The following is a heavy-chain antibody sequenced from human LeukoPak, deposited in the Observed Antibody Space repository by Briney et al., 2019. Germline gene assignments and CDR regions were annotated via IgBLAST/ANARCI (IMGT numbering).Heavy chain of an antibody. V-gene: IGHV3-9*01. CDR2: ISWNSGSI. J-gene: IGHJ4*02. CDR1: GFTFDDYA. Sequence: QSGGSLRLSCAASGFTFDDYAMHWVRQAPGKGLEWVSGISWNSGSIGYADSVKGRFTISRDNAKNSLYLQMNSLRAEDTALYYCAKDILAVAGPHLDYWGQGTLVTVSS. CDR3: AKDILAVAGPHLDY. D-gene: IGHD6-19*01.